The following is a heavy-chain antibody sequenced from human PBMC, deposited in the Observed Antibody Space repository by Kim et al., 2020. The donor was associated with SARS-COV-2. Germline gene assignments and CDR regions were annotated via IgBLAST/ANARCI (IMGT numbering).Heavy chain of an antibody. CDR2: FDPEDGET. Sequence: ASVKVSCKVSGYTLTELSMHWVRQAPGKGLEWMGGFDPEDGETIYAQKFQGRVTMTEDTSTDTAYMELSSLRSEDTAVYYCATSPGVWSGYCANWFDPWGQGTLVTVSS. CDR1: GYTLTELS. V-gene: IGHV1-24*01. J-gene: IGHJ5*02. D-gene: IGHD3-3*01. CDR3: ATSPGVWSGYCANWFDP.